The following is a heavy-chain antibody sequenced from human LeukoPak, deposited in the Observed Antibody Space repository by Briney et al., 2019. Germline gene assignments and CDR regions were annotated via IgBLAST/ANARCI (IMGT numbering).Heavy chain of an antibody. CDR2: IYYSGST. Sequence: SETLSLTCTVSGGSISSGSYYWSWIRQPPGKGLEWIGYIYYSGSTNYNPSLKSRVTISVDTSKNQFSLKLSSVTAADTAVYYCARDYDYPTPPQNWYFDLWGRGTLVTVSS. CDR3: ARDYDYPTPPQNWYFDL. V-gene: IGHV4-61*01. D-gene: IGHD3-16*01. CDR1: GGSISSGSYY. J-gene: IGHJ2*01.